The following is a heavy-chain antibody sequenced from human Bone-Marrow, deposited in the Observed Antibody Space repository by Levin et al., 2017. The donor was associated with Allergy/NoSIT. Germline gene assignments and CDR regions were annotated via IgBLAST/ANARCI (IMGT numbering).Heavy chain of an antibody. D-gene: IGHD1/OR15-1a*01. CDR1: GFTFSSYW. Sequence: PGGSLRLSCAAAGFTFSSYWMSWVRQAPGKGLEWVANIKQDGSDKNYVDSVKGRFTISRDNAKNSLYLQMNSLRADDTAVYYCARDVSNKQGFDPWGQGTLVTVSS. CDR3: ARDVSNKQGFDP. CDR2: IKQDGSDK. V-gene: IGHV3-7*04. J-gene: IGHJ5*02.